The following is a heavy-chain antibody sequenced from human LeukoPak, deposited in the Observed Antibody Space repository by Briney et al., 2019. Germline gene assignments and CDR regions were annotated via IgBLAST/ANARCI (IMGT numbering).Heavy chain of an antibody. CDR3: ARDSIVAAEYFQH. D-gene: IGHD1-26*01. V-gene: IGHV1-46*01. CDR1: GYTFTSYY. CDR2: INPSGGST. J-gene: IGHJ1*01. Sequence: ASVKVSRKASGYTFTSYYMHWVRQAPGQGLEWMGIINPSGGSTSYAQKFQGRVTMTRDTSTSTVYMELSSLRSEDTAVYYCARDSIVAAEYFQHWGQGTLVTVSS.